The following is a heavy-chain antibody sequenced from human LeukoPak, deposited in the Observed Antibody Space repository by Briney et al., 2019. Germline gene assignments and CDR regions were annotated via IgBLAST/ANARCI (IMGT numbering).Heavy chain of an antibody. D-gene: IGHD3-22*01. V-gene: IGHV4-34*01. Sequence: SETLSLTCAVYGGSFSGYYWSWIRQPPGKGLEWIGEINHSGSTNYNPSLKSRVTISVDTSKNQFSLKLSSVTAADTGVYYCARGLDSGGREFDYWGQGTLVTVSS. J-gene: IGHJ4*02. CDR1: GGSFSGYY. CDR3: ARGLDSGGREFDY. CDR2: INHSGST.